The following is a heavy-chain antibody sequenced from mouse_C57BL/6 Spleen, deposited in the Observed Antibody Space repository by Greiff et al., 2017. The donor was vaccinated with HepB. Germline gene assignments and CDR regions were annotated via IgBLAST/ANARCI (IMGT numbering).Heavy chain of an antibody. V-gene: IGHV5-12*01. CDR3: ARQELGQYYFDY. J-gene: IGHJ2*01. CDR2: ISNGGGST. D-gene: IGHD4-1*01. CDR1: GFTFSDYY. Sequence: DVMLVESGGGLVQPGGSLKLSCAASGFTFSDYYMYWVRQTPEKRLEWVAYISNGGGSTYYPDTVKGRFTISRDNAKNTLYLQMSRLKSEDTAMYYCARQELGQYYFDYWGQGTTLTVAS.